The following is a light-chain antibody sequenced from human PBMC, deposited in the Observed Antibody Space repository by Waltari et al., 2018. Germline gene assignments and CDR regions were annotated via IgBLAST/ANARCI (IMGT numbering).Light chain of an antibody. CDR1: QTISSY. CDR2: AAS. CDR3: QQSYSTPWT. Sequence: DIQMTQSPSSLSASVGDRVTIPCRAGQTISSYLNWYQQKPGKAPKLLIYAASSLQSGVPSRFSGSESGTDFTLTISSLQPEDFATYYCQQSYSTPWTFGQGTKVEIK. V-gene: IGKV1-39*01. J-gene: IGKJ1*01.